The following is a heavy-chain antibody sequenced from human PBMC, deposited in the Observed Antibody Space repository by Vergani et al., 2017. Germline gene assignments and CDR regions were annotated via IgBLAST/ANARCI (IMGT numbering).Heavy chain of an antibody. Sequence: EVQLVESGGGLIQPGGSLRLSCAASGFTVSSNYMSWVRQAPGKGLEWVSVIYSCGSTYYADSVKGRFTISRYNSKNTLYLQMNSLGAEDPAVYYCARGGGSHSGSPLDAFDIWGQGTMVTVSS. CDR3: ARGGGSHSGSPLDAFDI. J-gene: IGHJ3*02. V-gene: IGHV3-53*01. CDR1: GFTVSSNY. CDR2: IYSCGST. D-gene: IGHD1-26*01.